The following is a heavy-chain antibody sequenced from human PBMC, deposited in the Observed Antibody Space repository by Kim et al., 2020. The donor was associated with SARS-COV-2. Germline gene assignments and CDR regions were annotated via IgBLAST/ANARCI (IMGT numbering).Heavy chain of an antibody. Sequence: GGSLRLSCAASGFNFGGSTMHWVRQAPGKGLEWVGRIKSKSNGYATADAASVKGRFTISRDDSKNTAYLQMNSLKTEDTAVYYCTREDDMWSGYEAWFDPWGKGTLVPVSS. CDR1: GFNFGGST. J-gene: IGHJ5*02. CDR3: TREDDMWSGYEAWFDP. V-gene: IGHV3-73*01. CDR2: IKSKSNGYAT. D-gene: IGHD3-3*01.